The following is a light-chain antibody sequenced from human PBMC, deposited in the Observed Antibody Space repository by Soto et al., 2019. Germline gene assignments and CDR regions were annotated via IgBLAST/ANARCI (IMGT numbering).Light chain of an antibody. CDR1: RSINRW. CDR2: DAS. Sequence: DIQMTQSPSTPSASVGDRVTITCRASRSINRWLAWYQQKPGKAPKLLIYDASTLESGVPSRFSGSGSGTEFTLTISSLQPDDFATYYCQQYNTYSRTFGQGTKVDIK. J-gene: IGKJ1*01. V-gene: IGKV1-5*01. CDR3: QQYNTYSRT.